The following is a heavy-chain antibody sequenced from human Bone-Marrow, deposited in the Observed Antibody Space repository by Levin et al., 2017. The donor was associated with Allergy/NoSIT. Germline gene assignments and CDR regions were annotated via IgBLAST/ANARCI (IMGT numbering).Heavy chain of an antibody. D-gene: IGHD3-22*01. CDR1: GYTFTGYY. J-gene: IGHJ4*02. CDR2: INPNSGGT. CDR3: ARVGEPYDSSGYSRFDY. V-gene: IGHV1-2*02. Sequence: GASVKVSCKASGYTFTGYYMHWARQAPGQGLEWMGWINPNSGGTNYAQKFQGRVTKTRDTSISTAYMELSRLRSDDTAVYYCARVGEPYDSSGYSRFDYWGQGTLVTVSS.